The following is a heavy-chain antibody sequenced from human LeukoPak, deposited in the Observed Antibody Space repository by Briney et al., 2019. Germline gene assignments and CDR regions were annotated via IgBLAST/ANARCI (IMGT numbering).Heavy chain of an antibody. J-gene: IGHJ4*02. Sequence: PGGSLRLSCAASGFTFSSYGMHWVRQAPGKGLEWVAVISYDGSNKYYADSVKGRFTISRDNSKNTLYPQMNSLRAEDTAVYYCAKDGLAAALDYWGQGTLVTVSS. CDR2: ISYDGSNK. D-gene: IGHD6-13*01. CDR3: AKDGLAAALDY. CDR1: GFTFSSYG. V-gene: IGHV3-30*18.